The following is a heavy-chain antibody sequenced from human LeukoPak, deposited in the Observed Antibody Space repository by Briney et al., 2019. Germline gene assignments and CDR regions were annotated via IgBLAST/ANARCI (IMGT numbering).Heavy chain of an antibody. Sequence: SVKVSCKASGGTFSSYAISWVRQAPGQGLEWMGGIIPIFGTANYAQKFQGRVTITADKSTSTAYMELSSLRSEDTAVYYCARAALDGSGSYYTLFDYWGQGTLVTVSS. D-gene: IGHD3-10*01. CDR3: ARAALDGSGSYYTLFDY. V-gene: IGHV1-69*06. CDR2: IIPIFGTA. CDR1: GGTFSSYA. J-gene: IGHJ4*02.